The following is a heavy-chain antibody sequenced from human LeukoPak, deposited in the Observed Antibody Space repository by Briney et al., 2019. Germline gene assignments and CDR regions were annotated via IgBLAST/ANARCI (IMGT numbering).Heavy chain of an antibody. Sequence: GGSLRLSCAASGFTFSSYAMSWVRQAPGKGLEWVSAISGSGGNTYYADSVKGRFTISRDNSRNTMYLQMNSLRVEDTAVYYCVKDYQVGNSPAFGDYWGQGTLVTISS. CDR3: VKDYQVGNSPAFGDY. CDR1: GFTFSSYA. CDR2: ISGSGGNT. J-gene: IGHJ4*02. D-gene: IGHD1-26*01. V-gene: IGHV3-23*01.